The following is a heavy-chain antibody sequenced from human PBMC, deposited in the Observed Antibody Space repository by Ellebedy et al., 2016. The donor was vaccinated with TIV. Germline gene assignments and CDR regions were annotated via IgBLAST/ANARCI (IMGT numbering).Heavy chain of an antibody. CDR2: IDPGDSDT. D-gene: IGHD2/OR15-2a*01. CDR1: GYSFTNYY. CDR3: ARPNMGYYYMDA. V-gene: IGHV5-51*01. J-gene: IGHJ6*03. Sequence: GESLKISCKGSGYSFTNYYISWVRQMPGKGLEWMGRIDPGDSDTRYSPSFEGQVTISADKSISTVFLQWSSLKASDTAIYYCARPNMGYYYMDAWGTGTTVSVSS.